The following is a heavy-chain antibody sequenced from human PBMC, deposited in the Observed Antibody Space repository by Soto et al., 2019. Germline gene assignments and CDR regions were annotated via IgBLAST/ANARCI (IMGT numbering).Heavy chain of an antibody. CDR2: IYHSGST. Sequence: QLQLQESGSGLVKPSQTLSLTCAVSGGSISSGGYSWSWIRQPPGKGLEWIGYIYHSGSTYYNPSLNSRVTMSVDRSKNHFSLKLSSGTAADTAVYYCASSHAGAHITAAVHWGQGTLVTVSS. CDR1: GGSISSGGYS. V-gene: IGHV4-30-2*01. D-gene: IGHD6-13*01. J-gene: IGHJ4*02. CDR3: ASSHAGAHITAAVH.